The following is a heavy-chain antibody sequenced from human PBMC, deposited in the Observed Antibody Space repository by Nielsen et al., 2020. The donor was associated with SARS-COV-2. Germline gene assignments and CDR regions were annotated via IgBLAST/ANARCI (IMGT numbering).Heavy chain of an antibody. Sequence: GESLKISCAASGSTFSNSAMSWLRQAPGKGLEWVSLIYGSGTSSYYADSVKGRFTISRDNAQSSLYLLMNNLRAEDTAVYYCASSGWLDYWGQGTRVTVSS. CDR1: GSTFSNSA. CDR3: ASSGWLDY. D-gene: IGHD6-19*01. CDR2: IYGSGTSS. V-gene: IGHV3-23*05. J-gene: IGHJ4*02.